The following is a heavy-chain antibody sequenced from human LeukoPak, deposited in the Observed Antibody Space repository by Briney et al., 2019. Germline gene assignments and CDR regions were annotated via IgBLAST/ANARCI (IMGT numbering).Heavy chain of an antibody. J-gene: IGHJ5*02. D-gene: IGHD6-6*01. CDR1: GFSFSNYG. CDR2: ISDQT. CDR3: AKGARWFDP. V-gene: IGHV3-23*01. Sequence: PGGSLRLSCEASGFSFSNYGMSWVRQAPGKGPEWVSVISDQTYYADSVRSRFTISRDDYKNTLFLQMNSLRIEDSAIYYCAKGARWFDPWGQGTLVTVSS.